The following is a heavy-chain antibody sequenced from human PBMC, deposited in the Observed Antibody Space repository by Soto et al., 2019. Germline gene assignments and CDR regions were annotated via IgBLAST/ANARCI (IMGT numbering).Heavy chain of an antibody. CDR2: ISDSGRTI. Sequence: EVQLVESGGGLVQPGGSLRLSCAASGFSFSDYAMNWVRQAPGKGLEWISYISDSGRTIYYADSVRGRFTISRDDAKNSLYLQMNSLRDEDTAVYYCVRRWGSSWYFDYWGQGTMVAVSS. J-gene: IGHJ4*02. V-gene: IGHV3-48*02. CDR3: VRRWGSSWYFDY. CDR1: GFSFSDYA. D-gene: IGHD6-13*01.